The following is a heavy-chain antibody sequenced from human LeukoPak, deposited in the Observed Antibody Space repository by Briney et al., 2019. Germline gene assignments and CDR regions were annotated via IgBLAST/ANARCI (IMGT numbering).Heavy chain of an antibody. CDR1: GGSFSGYY. J-gene: IGHJ6*02. D-gene: IGHD3-22*01. Sequence: SETLSLTCAVYGGSFSGYYWSWIRQPPGKGLEWIGEINHSGSTNYNPSLKSRVTISVDTSKNQFSLKLSSVTAADTAVYYCARVVRYCYDSSDGMDVWGQGTTVTVSS. V-gene: IGHV4-34*01. CDR2: INHSGST. CDR3: ARVVRYCYDSSDGMDV.